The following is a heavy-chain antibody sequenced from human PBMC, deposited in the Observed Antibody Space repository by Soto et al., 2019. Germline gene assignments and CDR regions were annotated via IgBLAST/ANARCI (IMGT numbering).Heavy chain of an antibody. V-gene: IGHV3-30*18. CDR1: GFTFSSYG. D-gene: IGHD3-10*01. Sequence: QVQLVESGGGVVQPGRSLRLSCAASGFTFSSYGMHWVRQAPGKGLEWVAVISYDGSNKYYADSVKGRFTISRDNSKNTQYLQMNSLRAEDTAVYYWAKDRAGYYYGMDVWGQGTTVTVSS. J-gene: IGHJ6*02. CDR3: AKDRAGYYYGMDV. CDR2: ISYDGSNK.